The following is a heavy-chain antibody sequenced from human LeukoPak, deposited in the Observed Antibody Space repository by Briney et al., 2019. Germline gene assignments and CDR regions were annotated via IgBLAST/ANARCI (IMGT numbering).Heavy chain of an antibody. CDR3: ARGFLGGSYYYYYYMDV. J-gene: IGHJ6*03. V-gene: IGHV4-4*07. CDR2: IDTSGNT. D-gene: IGHD1-26*01. CDR1: GGSISSYY. Sequence: SETLSLTCTVSGGSISSYYWSWIRQPAGKGLEWIGRIDTSGNTNYKPSLKSRVTMSVDTSKNQFSLKLSSVTAADTAVYYCARGFLGGSYYYYYYMDVWGKGTTVTVSS.